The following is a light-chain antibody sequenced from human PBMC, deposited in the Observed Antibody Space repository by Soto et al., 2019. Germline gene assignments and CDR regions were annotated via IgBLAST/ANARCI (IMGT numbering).Light chain of an antibody. J-gene: IGKJ1*01. V-gene: IGKV3-20*01. CDR3: QQYGSSPGWT. CDR2: AAS. Sequence: EIVLTQSPGTLSLSPGERATLSCRASQSVNSNLAWHQQKPGQAPRLLIYAASTRATGIPARFSGSGSGTDFTLTISRLEPEDFAVYYCQQYGSSPGWTFGQGTKVDIK. CDR1: QSVNSN.